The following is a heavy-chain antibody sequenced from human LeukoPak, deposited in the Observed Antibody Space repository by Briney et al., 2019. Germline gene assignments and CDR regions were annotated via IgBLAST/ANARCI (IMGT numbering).Heavy chain of an antibody. CDR1: GYTFTGYY. V-gene: IGHV1-2*02. CDR3: ARDGIAAAVTYYFDY. J-gene: IGHJ4*02. D-gene: IGHD6-13*01. CDR2: INPNSGGT. Sequence: ASVKVSCKASGYTFTGYYMHWVRQAPGQGLEWMGWINPNSGGTNYAQKFQGRVTMTRDTSISTAYMELSRLRSDDTAVYYYARDGIAAAVTYYFDYWGQGTLVTVSS.